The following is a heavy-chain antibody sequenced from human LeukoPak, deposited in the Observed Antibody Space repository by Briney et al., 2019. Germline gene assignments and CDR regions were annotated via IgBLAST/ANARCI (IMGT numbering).Heavy chain of an antibody. Sequence: SETLSLTCAVSGASITSYYWSWIRQPPGKGLEWIGYIYYSGSTNYNPSLKSRVTMSVDTSKNEFSLKLSSVTTADTAVYYCATRRIAVAAPFDYWGQGTLVTVCS. J-gene: IGHJ4*02. V-gene: IGHV4-59*01. CDR3: ATRRIAVAAPFDY. D-gene: IGHD6-19*01. CDR2: IYYSGST. CDR1: GASITSYY.